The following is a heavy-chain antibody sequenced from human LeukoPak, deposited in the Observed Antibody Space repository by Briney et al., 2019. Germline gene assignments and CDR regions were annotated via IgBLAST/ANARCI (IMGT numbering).Heavy chain of an antibody. CDR2: ISGSGGST. D-gene: IGHD5-24*01. CDR1: GFTFSSYA. V-gene: IGHV3-23*01. J-gene: IGHJ5*02. CDR3: AKDSSDGYFVRANWFDP. Sequence: PGGSLRLSCAASGFTFSSYAMSWVRQAPGEGLEWVSAISGSGGSTYYADSVKGRFTISRDNSKNTLYLQMNSLRAEDTAVYYCAKDSSDGYFVRANWFDPWGQGTLVTVSS.